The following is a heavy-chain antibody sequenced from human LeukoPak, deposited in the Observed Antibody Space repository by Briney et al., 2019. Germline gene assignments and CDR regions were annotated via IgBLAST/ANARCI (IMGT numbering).Heavy chain of an antibody. D-gene: IGHD1-26*01. CDR1: GFTFRNYW. Sequence: GGSLRLSCAASGFTFRNYWMTWVRQTPGKGLEWVANIKQDGSEKYFWDSVKGRFTISGDNAKNSVYLQMNSLRVEDTGVYYCTRDTGGIGSYPDYWSQGTLVTVSS. CDR2: IKQDGSEK. V-gene: IGHV3-7*01. CDR3: TRDTGGIGSYPDY. J-gene: IGHJ4*02.